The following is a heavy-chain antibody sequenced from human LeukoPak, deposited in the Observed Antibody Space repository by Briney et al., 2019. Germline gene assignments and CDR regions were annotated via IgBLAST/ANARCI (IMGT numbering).Heavy chain of an antibody. D-gene: IGHD3-16*01. V-gene: IGHV4-59*01. CDR2: IYYSGNA. CDR1: GGSISSYY. CDR3: ARTYVANSFDI. Sequence: SETLSLTCTVSGGSISSYYWSWIRQPPGRGLEWIGYIYYSGNAIYNPSLKSRVTISLDTSKNQFSLKVSSVTAADTAVYYCARTYVANSFDIWGQGTMVTVSS. J-gene: IGHJ3*02.